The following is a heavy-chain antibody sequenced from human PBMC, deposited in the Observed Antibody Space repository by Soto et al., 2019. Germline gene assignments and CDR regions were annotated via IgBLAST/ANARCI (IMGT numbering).Heavy chain of an antibody. V-gene: IGHV1-69*02. Sequence: VKVSCKASGGTFSSYTISWVRQAPGQGLEWMGRIIPILGIANYAQKFQGRVTITADKSTSTAYMELSSLRSEDTAVYYCAGLTSEYYDFWSGPEGAFDIWGQGTMVTVSS. J-gene: IGHJ3*02. CDR1: GGTFSSYT. CDR3: AGLTSEYYDFWSGPEGAFDI. CDR2: IIPILGIA. D-gene: IGHD3-3*01.